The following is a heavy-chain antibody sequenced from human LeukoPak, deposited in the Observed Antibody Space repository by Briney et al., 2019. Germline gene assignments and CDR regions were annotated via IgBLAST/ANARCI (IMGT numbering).Heavy chain of an antibody. V-gene: IGHV3-30-3*01. J-gene: IGHJ5*02. D-gene: IGHD2-2*01. CDR1: GFAFSNYA. CDR3: ARLAYCSSTSCFWGS. CDR2: ISYDGSKT. Sequence: GRSLRLSCAASGFAFSNYAIHWVRQAPGKGLEWVAVISYDGSKTYADPVKGRFTISRDNSKNTLYLQMNGLKTEDTAVYYCARLAYCSSTSCFWGSWGQGTLVTVSS.